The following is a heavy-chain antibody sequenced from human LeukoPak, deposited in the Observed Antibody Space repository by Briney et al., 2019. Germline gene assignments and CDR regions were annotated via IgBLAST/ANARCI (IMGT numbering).Heavy chain of an antibody. CDR2: IPTRGST. D-gene: IGHD4-23*01. J-gene: IGHJ4*02. Sequence: PSETLSLTCSVSGDSMSDDFWSWIRLPAGKGLEWIGRIPTRGSTNYNPSLKSRVIMSVDTSKKHFSLRLNSVTAADTAVYYCARGDYGGNIFEYWGQGILVTVSS. CDR1: GDSMSDDF. CDR3: ARGDYGGNIFEY. V-gene: IGHV4-4*07.